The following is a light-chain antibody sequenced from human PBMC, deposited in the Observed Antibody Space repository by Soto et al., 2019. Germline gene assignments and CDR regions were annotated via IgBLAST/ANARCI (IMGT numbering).Light chain of an antibody. CDR2: TNN. V-gene: IGLV1-40*01. Sequence: QSVLTQPPSVPGAPGQRVTISCTGSSSNIGAGYDVHWYQQLPGTAPKLLIYTNNNRPSGVPDRFSGSKSGTSASLAITGLQAEDEADYYCQSFDSSLVNYVFGTGTKLTVL. CDR3: QSFDSSLVNYV. CDR1: SSNIGAGYD. J-gene: IGLJ1*01.